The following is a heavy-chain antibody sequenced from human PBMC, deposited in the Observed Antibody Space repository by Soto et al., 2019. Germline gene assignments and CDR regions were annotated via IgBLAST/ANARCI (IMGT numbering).Heavy chain of an antibody. CDR3: ARGDGYFGSGSTSYFDS. D-gene: IGHD3-10*01. J-gene: IGHJ4*02. V-gene: IGHV1-46*01. CDR1: GYTFSSYY. CDR2: INPSGDTT. Sequence: QVQLVQSGAEVKKPGASVKVSCKASGYTFSSYYMHWVRQAPGHGLEWMGIINPSGDTTTYPQNFQGRVTMTRDTSTSTLYLELSSLRSEDTAVYYCARGDGYFGSGSTSYFDSWGQGTLVTVSS.